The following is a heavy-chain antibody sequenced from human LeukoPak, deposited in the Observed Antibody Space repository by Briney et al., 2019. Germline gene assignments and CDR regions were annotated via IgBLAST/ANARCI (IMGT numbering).Heavy chain of an antibody. CDR1: GFTLSSYA. J-gene: IGHJ4*02. CDR2: ISGSGGST. D-gene: IGHD3-9*01. V-gene: IGHV3-23*01. Sequence: GGSLRLSCAAYGFTLSSYAMSWVRQAPGRGLEWVSAISGSGGSTYYADSVKGRFTISRDNSKNTLYLQMNSLRAEDTAVYYCAKLVMLTGYYRDYWGQGTLVTVSS. CDR3: AKLVMLTGYYRDY.